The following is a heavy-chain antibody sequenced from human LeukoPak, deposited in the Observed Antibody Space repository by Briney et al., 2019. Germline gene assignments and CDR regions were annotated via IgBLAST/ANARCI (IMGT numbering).Heavy chain of an antibody. CDR3: ARYGSTSCYACFDY. CDR1: GGTFSSYS. CDR2: IIPIFGTA. D-gene: IGHD2-2*01. Sequence: ASVKVSCKASGGTFSSYSISWVRQAPGQGLEWMVGIIPIFGTANYAQKFQGRVTITADKSTSTAYMELSSLRSEDTAVYYCARYGSTSCYACFDYWGQGTLVTVSS. V-gene: IGHV1-69*06. J-gene: IGHJ4*02.